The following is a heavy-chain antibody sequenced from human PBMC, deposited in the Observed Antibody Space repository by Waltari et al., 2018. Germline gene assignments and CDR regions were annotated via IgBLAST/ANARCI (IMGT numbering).Heavy chain of an antibody. CDR3: AFSPTFHPHPDGYNGRMGDY. V-gene: IGHV4-34*01. J-gene: IGHJ4*02. Sequence: QEQLQQWGAGLLKPSETLSLTCAVYGGSFSGYYWSWIRQPPGKGLEWIGEINHSGSTNYNPSLKSRVTISVDTSKNQFSLKLSSVTAADTAVYYCAFSPTFHPHPDGYNGRMGDYWGQGTLVTVSS. D-gene: IGHD5-12*01. CDR1: GGSFSGYY. CDR2: INHSGST.